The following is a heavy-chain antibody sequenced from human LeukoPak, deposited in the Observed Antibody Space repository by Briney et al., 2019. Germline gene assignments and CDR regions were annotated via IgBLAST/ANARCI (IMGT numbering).Heavy chain of an antibody. D-gene: IGHD1-26*01. CDR1: GFTSSSFA. CDR3: AKKSGAAFYNWFDP. V-gene: IGHV3-30*02. CDR2: IRYDGSNK. Sequence: PGRSLRPSCAPSGFTSSSFAMRWVRQAPGKGLGWGAFIRYDGSNKYYADSVKGRFTISRDNSKNTLYLQMNSLRAEDTAVYYCAKKSGAAFYNWFDPWGQGTLVTVSS. J-gene: IGHJ5*02.